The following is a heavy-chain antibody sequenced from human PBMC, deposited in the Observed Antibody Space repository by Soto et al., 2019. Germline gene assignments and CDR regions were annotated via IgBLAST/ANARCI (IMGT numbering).Heavy chain of an antibody. J-gene: IGHJ5*02. CDR2: ISAYNGNT. CDR1: SYTVTISG. V-gene: IGHV1-18*01. CDR3: ARTGLIGSFNWFDP. Sequence: ASVKVCRKAYSYTVTISGITWVRQAPGQGLEWMGWISAYNGNTNYAQKLQGRVTMTTDTSTSTAYMELRSLRSDDTAVYYCARTGLIGSFNWFDPWGRGTQVTVS. D-gene: IGHD7-27*01.